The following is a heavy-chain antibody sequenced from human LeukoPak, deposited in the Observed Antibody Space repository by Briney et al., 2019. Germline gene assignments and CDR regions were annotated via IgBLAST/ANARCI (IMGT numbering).Heavy chain of an antibody. D-gene: IGHD3-9*01. CDR1: GGSFSGYY. CDR3: ARGGHYDILTGYYYYYMDV. CDR2: INHSGST. J-gene: IGHJ6*03. Sequence: PSETLSLTCAVYGGSFSGYYWSWIRQPPGKGLEWIGEINHSGSTNYNPSLKSRVTISVDTSKNQFSLKLSSVTAADTAVYYCARGGHYDILTGYYYYYMDVWGKGTTVTVSS. V-gene: IGHV4-34*01.